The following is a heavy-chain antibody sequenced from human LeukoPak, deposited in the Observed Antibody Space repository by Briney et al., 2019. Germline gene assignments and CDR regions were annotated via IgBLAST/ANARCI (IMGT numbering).Heavy chain of an antibody. V-gene: IGHV4-4*07. CDR3: ARDEQGTRSDY. Sequence: PSETLSLTCTVSGGSISGDYWSWIRQPAGKGLEWIGRFYTSGNTGSTIYNPSLRSRVTMSADTPKNQLSLRVNSVTAADTAIYYCARDEQGTRSDYWGQGTLVTVAS. CDR1: GGSISGDY. D-gene: IGHD1/OR15-1a*01. J-gene: IGHJ4*02. CDR2: FYTSGNTGST.